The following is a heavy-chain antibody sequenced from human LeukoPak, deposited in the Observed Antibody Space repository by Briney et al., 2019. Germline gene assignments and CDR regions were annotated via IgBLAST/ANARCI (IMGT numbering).Heavy chain of an antibody. CDR1: GGSISSSGYS. Sequence: SQTLSLTCAVSGGSISSSGYSWSWIRQPPGKGLEWIGYIHHTGSTYYNPSLKSRVTISVDRSKDQFSLKLSSVTAADTAMYFCARTPTDGGGDCYYFGPWGQGTLVTVSS. D-gene: IGHD2-21*02. J-gene: IGHJ5*02. V-gene: IGHV4-30-2*01. CDR3: ARTPTDGGGDCYYFGP. CDR2: IHHTGST.